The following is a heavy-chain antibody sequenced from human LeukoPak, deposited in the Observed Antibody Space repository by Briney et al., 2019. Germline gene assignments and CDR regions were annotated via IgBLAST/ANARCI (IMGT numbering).Heavy chain of an antibody. CDR1: GFTFTSSA. J-gene: IGHJ3*02. CDR3: ARDQAVAGTTDAFEI. V-gene: IGHV1-69*10. Sequence: SVKVSCKASGFTFTSSAMQWVRQARGQGLEWMGGIIPILGTTKYAQKIQGRLTITADKSTSTVYMELSSLRSEDTAVYYCARDQAVAGTTDAFEIWGQGTMVTVSS. CDR2: IIPILGTT. D-gene: IGHD6-19*01.